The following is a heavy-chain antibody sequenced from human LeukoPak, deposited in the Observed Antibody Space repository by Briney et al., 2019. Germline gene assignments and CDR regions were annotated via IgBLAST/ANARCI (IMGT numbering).Heavy chain of an antibody. J-gene: IGHJ4*02. D-gene: IGHD2-15*01. CDR2: ISSSSNYI. V-gene: IGHV3-21*06. CDR3: AIHCSGGRCYAH. Sequence: GGSLRLSCAASGFTFSSHSMNWVRQAPGKGQEWVSSISSSSNYIYYADAGKGRFTIYRDNAKNSLYLQMNSLRAEDKAVYYCAIHCSGGRCYAHWGQGTLVTVSS. CDR1: GFTFSSHS.